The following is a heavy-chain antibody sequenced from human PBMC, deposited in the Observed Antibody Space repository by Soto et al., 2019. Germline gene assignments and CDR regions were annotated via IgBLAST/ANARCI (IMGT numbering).Heavy chain of an antibody. Sequence: QVQLVQSGAEVKKPGSSVKVSCKASGGTFSSYTISWVRQAPGQGLEWMGRIIPILGIANYAQKFQGRVTITAEKSTSTAYMELSSLRSEDTAVYYCASDDSSSWYHFDYWGQGTLVTVSS. J-gene: IGHJ4*02. V-gene: IGHV1-69*02. CDR2: IIPILGIA. D-gene: IGHD6-13*01. CDR1: GGTFSSYT. CDR3: ASDDSSSWYHFDY.